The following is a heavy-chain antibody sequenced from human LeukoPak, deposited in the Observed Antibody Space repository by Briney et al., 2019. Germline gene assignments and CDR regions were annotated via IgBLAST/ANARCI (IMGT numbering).Heavy chain of an antibody. D-gene: IGHD2-15*01. CDR1: GFTFSAYD. CDR3: AKGLRYCSGGSCSLYMDG. Sequence: GGSLRLSCAASGFTFSAYDMHWVRQAPGKGLEWVAVLWDDGSRKYSADSVRGRFTISRDNSKNTLYLQMNSLRAEDTAVYYCAKGLRYCSGGSCSLYMDGWGKATTVSASS. CDR2: LWDDGSRK. V-gene: IGHV3-33*06. J-gene: IGHJ6*03.